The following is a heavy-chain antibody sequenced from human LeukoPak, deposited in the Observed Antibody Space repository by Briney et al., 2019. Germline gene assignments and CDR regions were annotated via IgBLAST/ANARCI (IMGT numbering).Heavy chain of an antibody. CDR2: IRSNGATT. D-gene: IGHD1-1*01. CDR1: GFTFSSIA. Sequence: GGSLRLSCAASGFTFSSIAMTWVRQAPGKGLEWVSSIRSNGATTYNAASVKGRFTISRDNTKNTLYLQMNSLRVEDTAIYYCAKGQELDDGVFDSWGQGTLVTVSS. CDR3: AKGQELDDGVFDS. J-gene: IGHJ4*02. V-gene: IGHV3-23*01.